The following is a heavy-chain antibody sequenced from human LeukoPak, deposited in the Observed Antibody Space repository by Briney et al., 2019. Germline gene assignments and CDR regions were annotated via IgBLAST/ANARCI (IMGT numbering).Heavy chain of an antibody. CDR3: AKDYCSGGSCYSSNY. D-gene: IGHD2-15*01. CDR1: GFTFSSYA. CDR2: TSGSGGST. J-gene: IGHJ4*02. V-gene: IGHV3-23*01. Sequence: AGGSLRLSCAASGFTFSSYAISWVRQAPGKGLEWVSATSGSGGSTNYADSVKGRFTISRDNSKNTLYLQMNSLRAEDTAVYYCAKDYCSGGSCYSSNYWGQGTLVTVSS.